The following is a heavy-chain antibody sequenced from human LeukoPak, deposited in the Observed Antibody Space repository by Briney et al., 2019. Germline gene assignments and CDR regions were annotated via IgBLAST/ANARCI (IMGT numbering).Heavy chain of an antibody. CDR3: ARDRPYDSSGLYAFDI. V-gene: IGHV1-69*04. Sequence: SVKVSCKASGGTFSSYAISWVRQAPGQGLEWMGRIIPILGIANYAQKFQGRVTITADKSTSTAYVELSSLRSEDTAVYYCARDRPYDSSGLYAFDIWGQGTMVTVSS. D-gene: IGHD3-22*01. CDR1: GGTFSSYA. J-gene: IGHJ3*02. CDR2: IIPILGIA.